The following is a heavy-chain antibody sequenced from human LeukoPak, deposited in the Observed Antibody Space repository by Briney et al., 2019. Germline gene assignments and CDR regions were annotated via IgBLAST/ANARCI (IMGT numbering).Heavy chain of an antibody. CDR3: ARGSSFWYFDY. CDR2: INHSGST. D-gene: IGHD6-6*01. V-gene: IGHV4-34*01. CDR1: GVSFSGYY. Sequence: PSETLSLTCAVYGVSFSGYYWSWIRQPPGKGLEWIGEINHSGSTNYNPSLKSRVTISVDTSKNQFSLKLSSVTAADTAVYYCARGSSFWYFDYWGQGTLVTVSS. J-gene: IGHJ4*02.